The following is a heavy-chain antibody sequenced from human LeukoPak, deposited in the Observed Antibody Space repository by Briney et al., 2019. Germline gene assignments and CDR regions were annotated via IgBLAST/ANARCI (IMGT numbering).Heavy chain of an antibody. CDR3: ASSYGDYVNYFDY. D-gene: IGHD4-17*01. J-gene: IGHJ4*02. V-gene: IGHV3-21*01. CDR2: ISSSSSYI. CDR1: GFTFSSYS. Sequence: GGSLRLSCAASGFTFSSYSMNWVRQAPGKGLEWVSSISSSSSYIYYADSVKGRFTISRDNAKNSLYLQMNSLRAEDTAVYYCASSYGDYVNYFDYWGQGTLVTVSS.